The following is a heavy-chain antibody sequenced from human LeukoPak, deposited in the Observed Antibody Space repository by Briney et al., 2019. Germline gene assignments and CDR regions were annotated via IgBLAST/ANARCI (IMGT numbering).Heavy chain of an antibody. J-gene: IGHJ5*02. D-gene: IGHD6-13*01. CDR1: GGSFSGYY. V-gene: IGHV4-34*01. CDR3: ARHRTRGPGYTRFDP. CDR2: INHSGST. Sequence: PSETLSLTCAVYGGSFSGYYWSWIRQPSGKGLEWIGEINHSGSTNYNPSLKSRVTISVDTSKNQFSLKLSSVTAADTAVYYCARHRTRGPGYTRFDPWGQGTLVTVSS.